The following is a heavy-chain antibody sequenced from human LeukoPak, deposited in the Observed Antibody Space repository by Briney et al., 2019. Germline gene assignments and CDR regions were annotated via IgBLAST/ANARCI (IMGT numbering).Heavy chain of an antibody. D-gene: IGHD5-12*01. CDR1: GFTFSSYG. CDR3: AKEKHVDIVATCWFDP. CDR2: ISGSGGST. Sequence: PGGSLRLSCAASGFTFSSYGMSWVRQAPGKGLEWVSAISGSGGSTYYADSVKGRFTISRDNSKNTLYLQMNSLRAEDTAVYYCAKEKHVDIVATCWFDPWGQGTLVTVSS. J-gene: IGHJ5*02. V-gene: IGHV3-23*01.